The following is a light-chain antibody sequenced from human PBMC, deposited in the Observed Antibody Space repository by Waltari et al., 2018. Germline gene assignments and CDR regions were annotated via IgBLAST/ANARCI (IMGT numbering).Light chain of an antibody. CDR1: QTISSDY. CDR2: DAS. J-gene: IGKJ2*01. CDR3: QQYGSSSYT. V-gene: IGKV3-20*01. Sequence: EIVLTQSPGTLSLSPGERATLSCRASQTISSDYLAWYQQRPAQAPTLLIYDASRRAAGVPDRFSGSGSGTHFTLTISRLEPQDFALYYCQQYGSSSYTFGQGTKVEIK.